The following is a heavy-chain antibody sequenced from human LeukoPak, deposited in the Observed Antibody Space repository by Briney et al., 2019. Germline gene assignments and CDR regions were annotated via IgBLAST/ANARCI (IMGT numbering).Heavy chain of an antibody. CDR1: GFTFSSYA. V-gene: IGHV3-23*01. CDR3: GKGGAWDYYDRRGLGYPFDY. J-gene: IGHJ4*02. CDR2: ISGSGGST. D-gene: IGHD3-22*01. Sequence: GGSLRLSCAASGFTFSSYAMSWVRQAPGKGLEWVSAISGSGGSTYYADSVKGRFTISRDNSKNTLYLQMNSLRAEDTAVYYFGKGGAWDYYDRRGLGYPFDYWGQGTLVTVSS.